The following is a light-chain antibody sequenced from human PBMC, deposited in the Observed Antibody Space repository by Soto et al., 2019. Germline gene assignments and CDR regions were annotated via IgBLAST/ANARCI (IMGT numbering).Light chain of an antibody. CDR1: SNDIGGYNY. CDR2: DVT. V-gene: IGLV2-11*01. Sequence: QSALTQPHSVSGSPGQSVTISCTGTSNDIGGYNYVSWYQRHPGKAPRLIIYDVTKRPSGVSDRFSGSKSGDKASLTISGRQSEDESEYFCCSYSGTHTFVIFGAGTQLTVL. CDR3: CSYSGTHTFVI. J-gene: IGLJ2*01.